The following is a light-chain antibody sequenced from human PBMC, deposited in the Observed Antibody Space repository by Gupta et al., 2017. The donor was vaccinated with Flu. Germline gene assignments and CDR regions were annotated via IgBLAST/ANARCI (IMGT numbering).Light chain of an antibody. Sequence: VSPGQTATISCSGDNLQTKDVCWSQLKEGQSPILVIYQDYRRPSGVSQRFACSNSGNPAILTIRCNHASDEGYYLCQVWDSGWVFGGGTKLTVL. CDR3: QVWDSGWV. V-gene: IGLV3-1*01. CDR1: NLQTKD. CDR2: QDY. J-gene: IGLJ3*02.